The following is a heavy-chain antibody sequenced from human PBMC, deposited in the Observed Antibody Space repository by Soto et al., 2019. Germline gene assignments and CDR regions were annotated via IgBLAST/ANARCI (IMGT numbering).Heavy chain of an antibody. CDR2: ISSNDEE. V-gene: IGHV2-26*01. CDR3: ARIQIPEVDYDFLFPDVVFYALDV. Sequence: QVTLKESGPVLVKPTETLTLTCTVSGFSLTNPKLGVSWIRQPPGKPLEWLAHISSNDEESYSTSLKSRLTISKDTSKSQVVLTLTNVDHVDTATYFCARIQIPEVDYDFLFPDVVFYALDVWGQGTTVTVS. J-gene: IGHJ6*02. CDR1: GFSLTNPKLG. D-gene: IGHD3-3*01.